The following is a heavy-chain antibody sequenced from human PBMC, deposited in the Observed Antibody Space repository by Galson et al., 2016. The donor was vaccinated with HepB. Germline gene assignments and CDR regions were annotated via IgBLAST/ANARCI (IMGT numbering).Heavy chain of an antibody. D-gene: IGHD1-26*01. J-gene: IGHJ3*01. CDR2: ISPTSNDI. V-gene: IGHV3-11*06. CDR1: GFTFSDYY. CDR3: ASPSGRFSVHTFDL. Sequence: SLRLSCAASGFTFSDYYMSRIRRAPGKGLEWVSYISPTSNDINFADSVVGRFSISRDNAKNSLYLQMNTLGAEDTAVYYCASPSGRFSVHTFDLWGQGTMVTVPS.